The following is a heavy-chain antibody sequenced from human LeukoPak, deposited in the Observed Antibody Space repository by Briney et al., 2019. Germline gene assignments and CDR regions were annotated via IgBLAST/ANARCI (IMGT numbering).Heavy chain of an antibody. CDR1: RFTVSNNF. CDR3: GGGDGHNHGDY. Sequence: GGSLSLSCAPSRFTVSNNFMSGVHQAPGRGLEWVSVIYLGGTTYYADSVRGRFTISRDNSKNTLYLQMNSLRAEDTAVYYCGGGDGHNHGDYWGQGTLVTVSS. CDR2: IYLGGTT. D-gene: IGHD5-24*01. V-gene: IGHV3-53*01. J-gene: IGHJ4*02.